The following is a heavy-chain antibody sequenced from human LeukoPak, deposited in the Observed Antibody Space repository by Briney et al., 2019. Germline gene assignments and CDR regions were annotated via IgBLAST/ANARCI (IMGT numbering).Heavy chain of an antibody. CDR2: MSNTGRT. D-gene: IGHD6-13*01. CDR3: ARRSQTTAGRGIDY. CDR1: GGSISSSSSYY. Sequence: SETLSLTCTGSGGSISSSSSYYWAWIRQPPGKGLEWIGTMSNTGRTYYNPSLKSRVTISGDTSKNQFSLKVISVTAADTAVFYCARRSQTTAGRGIDYWGQGTLVTVSS. V-gene: IGHV4-39*01. J-gene: IGHJ4*02.